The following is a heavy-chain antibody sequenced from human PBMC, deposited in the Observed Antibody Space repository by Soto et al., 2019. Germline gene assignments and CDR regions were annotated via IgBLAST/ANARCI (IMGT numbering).Heavy chain of an antibody. CDR2: ISSDGSNK. Sequence: QVQMVESGGGVVQPGRSLRLSCAVSGFTFSSHAMHWVRQAPGKGLEWVKLISSDGSNKYYADSVKGRFTTSRDNSKNTMYLQMNSLRVEDTAVYYCARDDEGGSDCDLGYWGQGALVTVSS. V-gene: IGHV3-30-3*01. CDR1: GFTFSSHA. J-gene: IGHJ4*02. CDR3: ARDDEGGSDCDLGY. D-gene: IGHD1-26*01.